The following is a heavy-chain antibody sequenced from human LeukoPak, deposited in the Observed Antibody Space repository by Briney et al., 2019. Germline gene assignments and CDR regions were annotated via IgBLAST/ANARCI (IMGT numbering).Heavy chain of an antibody. CDR3: ARASYYDFWSGYYQDYYYYMDV. V-gene: IGHV3-7*01. CDR2: IKQDGSEK. CDR1: GFTFSSYW. J-gene: IGHJ6*03. D-gene: IGHD3-3*01. Sequence: GGSPRLSCAASGFTFSSYWMSWVRQAPGKGLEWVANIKQDGSEKYYVDSVKGRFTISRDNAKNSLYLQMNSLRAEDTAVYYCARASYYDFWSGYYQDYYYYMDVWGKGTTVTVSS.